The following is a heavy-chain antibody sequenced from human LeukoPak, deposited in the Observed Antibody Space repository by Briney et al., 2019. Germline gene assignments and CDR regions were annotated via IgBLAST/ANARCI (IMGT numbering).Heavy chain of an antibody. D-gene: IGHD5-18*01. V-gene: IGHV4-38-2*02. CDR2: IYHSGST. Sequence: PSETLSLTCTVSGYSISSGYYWGWIRQPPGKGLEWVGRIYHSGSTYYNPSLKRRLTISVDTSKNQFYLKLSSVTAADTAVYYCAGGYSYGSTYYYMDVWGKGTTVTISS. CDR1: GYSISSGYY. J-gene: IGHJ6*03. CDR3: AGGYSYGSTYYYMDV.